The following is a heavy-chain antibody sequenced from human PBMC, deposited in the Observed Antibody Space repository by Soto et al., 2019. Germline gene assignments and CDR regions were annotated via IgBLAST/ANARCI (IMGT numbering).Heavy chain of an antibody. V-gene: IGHV1-69*13. Sequence: SVKVSCKASGDTFSSYAISWVRQAPGKGLEWMGKIIPTFGRTNYAQKFQGRLAISADDSTSTAYKELSSLLSEDTAVYYCARDPLSSFAMDVWGQGTTVTVSS. CDR3: ARDPLSSFAMDV. J-gene: IGHJ6*02. D-gene: IGHD3-10*02. CDR1: GDTFSSYA. CDR2: IIPTFGRT.